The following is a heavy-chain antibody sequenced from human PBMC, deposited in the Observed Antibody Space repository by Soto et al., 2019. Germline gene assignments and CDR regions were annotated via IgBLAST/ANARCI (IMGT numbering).Heavy chain of an antibody. CDR2: IFDSGNA. CDR1: GGSINSYC. Sequence: QVQLQESGPGLVKPSETLSLTCTVSGGSINSYCWSWIRQPPGEGLEWFAYIFDSGNANYNPSLKSRVTISVDTSKNQFSLKLTSVSAADTAVYYCARHRRTTVAKFYFDNWGQGALVTVSS. CDR3: ARHRRTTVAKFYFDN. V-gene: IGHV4-59*08. J-gene: IGHJ4*02. D-gene: IGHD4-4*01.